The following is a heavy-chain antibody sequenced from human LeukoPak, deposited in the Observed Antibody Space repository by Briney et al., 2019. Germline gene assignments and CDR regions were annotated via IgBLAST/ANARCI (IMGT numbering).Heavy chain of an antibody. V-gene: IGHV3-48*01. CDR1: GFRFNTYW. J-gene: IGHJ4*02. CDR2: ISRSSNTI. D-gene: IGHD4-17*01. Sequence: GGSLRLSCAASGFRFNTYWMSWVRQAPGKGLEWISHISRSSNTIYYADSVKGRFTTSRDNAKNSLYLELNSLRAEDTAVYFCARRKIDYGDFDYWGQGTLVTVSS. CDR3: ARRKIDYGDFDY.